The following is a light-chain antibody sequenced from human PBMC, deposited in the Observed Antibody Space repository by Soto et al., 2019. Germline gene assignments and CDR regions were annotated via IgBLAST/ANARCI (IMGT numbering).Light chain of an antibody. V-gene: IGLV1-44*01. CDR3: ATWDDSLSGWV. CDR1: DSSIGSNA. Sequence: QSVLTQPPSASGTPGQRVTISCSGSDSSIGSNAVNWFQQLPGAAPKLLMYYNNQRPSGVPARFSGSKSGTSASLVISGLQSEDEADYYCATWDDSLSGWVFGGGTKLTVL. J-gene: IGLJ3*02. CDR2: YNN.